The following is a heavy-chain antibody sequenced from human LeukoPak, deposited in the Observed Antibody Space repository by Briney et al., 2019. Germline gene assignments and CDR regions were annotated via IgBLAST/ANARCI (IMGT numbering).Heavy chain of an antibody. CDR2: IYNSGST. D-gene: IGHD6-19*01. CDR3: ARHTRAAGKIDY. Sequence: SETLSLTCTVSGGSISSYYGSWIRQPPGKGLEWIGYIYNSGSTNYKHSLKSRVTISVDTSKNQFSLKLSSVTAADTAVYYCARHTRAAGKIDYWGQGTLVTVSS. J-gene: IGHJ4*02. V-gene: IGHV4-59*08. CDR1: GGSISSYY.